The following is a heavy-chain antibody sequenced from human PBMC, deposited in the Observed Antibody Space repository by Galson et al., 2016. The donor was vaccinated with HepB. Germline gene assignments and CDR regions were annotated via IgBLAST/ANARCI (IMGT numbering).Heavy chain of an antibody. V-gene: IGHV6-1*01. CDR3: ARGPRAYFGF. Sequence: CAISGDSVSSNSAAWNWIRQPPSRGLEWLGRTYYRSKWYNDYAVSVKSRITINPNTSKNQFSLQLNSVTPEDTAVYYCARGPRAYFGFWGQGTLVTVSS. CDR1: GDSVSSNSAA. J-gene: IGHJ4*02. CDR2: TYYRSKWYN.